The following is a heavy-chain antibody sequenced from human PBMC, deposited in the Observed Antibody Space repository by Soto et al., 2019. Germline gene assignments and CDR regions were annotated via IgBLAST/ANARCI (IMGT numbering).Heavy chain of an antibody. CDR3: ARAKEYYYYYYGMDV. CDR1: GGTFGSYA. V-gene: IGHV1-69*01. J-gene: IGHJ6*02. CDR2: IIPIFGTA. Sequence: QVQLVQSGAEVKKPGSSVKVSCKASGGTFGSYAISWVRQAPGQGLEWMGGIIPIFGTANYAQKFQGRVTITADESTSTAYMELSRLRSEDTAVYYCARAKEYYYYYYGMDVWGQGTTVTVSS.